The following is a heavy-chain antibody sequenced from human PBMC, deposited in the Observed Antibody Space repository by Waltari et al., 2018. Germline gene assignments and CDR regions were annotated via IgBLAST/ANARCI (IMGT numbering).Heavy chain of an antibody. Sequence: QVQLVESGGGVVQPGRSLRLSCAASGFTFSRFGMHWVRQAPGKGVEWVPVIWHDVSNEYYVDSVKGRFTISRDNSKNTLYLQMNSLRAEDSAVYYCASQSTTLFDYWGQGTLVTVSS. CDR1: GFTFSRFG. CDR3: ASQSTTLFDY. J-gene: IGHJ4*02. V-gene: IGHV3-33*01. D-gene: IGHD2-15*01. CDR2: IWHDVSNE.